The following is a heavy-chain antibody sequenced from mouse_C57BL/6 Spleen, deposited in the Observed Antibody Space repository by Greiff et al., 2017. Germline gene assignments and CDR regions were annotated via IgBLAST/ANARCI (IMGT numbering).Heavy chain of an antibody. D-gene: IGHD4-1*01. CDR1: GYTFTSYW. Sequence: QVQLQQPGAELVMPGASVKLSCKASGYTFTSYWMHWVKQRPGQGLEWIGEIDPSDSYTNYNQKFKGKSTLTVDKSSSTAYMQLSSLTAEDSAVYYCARMGEDYWGQGTTLTVSS. V-gene: IGHV1-69*01. J-gene: IGHJ2*01. CDR3: ARMGEDY. CDR2: IDPSDSYT.